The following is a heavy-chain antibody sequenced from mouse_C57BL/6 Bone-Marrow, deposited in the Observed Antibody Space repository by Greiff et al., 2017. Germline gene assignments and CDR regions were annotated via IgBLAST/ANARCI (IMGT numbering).Heavy chain of an antibody. CDR3: ASLYYYGSSPYAMDY. CDR2: IRLKSDNYAT. D-gene: IGHD1-1*01. CDR1: GFTFSNYW. Sequence: EVKLVESGGGLVQPGGSMKLSCVASGFTFSNYWMNWVRQSPEKGLEWVAQIRLKSDNYATHYAESVKGRFTISRDDSKSSVYLQMNNLMAEDTGIYYCASLYYYGSSPYAMDYWGQGTSVTVSA. J-gene: IGHJ4*01. V-gene: IGHV6-3*01.